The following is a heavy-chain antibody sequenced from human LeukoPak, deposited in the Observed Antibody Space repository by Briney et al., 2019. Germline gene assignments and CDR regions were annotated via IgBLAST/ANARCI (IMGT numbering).Heavy chain of an antibody. CDR1: GFSFSSYG. D-gene: IGHD4-17*01. CDR3: AKEVGATVTTMCDY. CDR2: IRYDGSNK. J-gene: IGHJ4*02. Sequence: GGSLRLSCAASGFSFSSYGMHWVRQAPGKGLEWVAFIRYDGSNKYYADSVKGRFTISRDNSRNTMYMQMNSLRAEDTAVYYCAKEVGATVTTMCDYWGQGSLVTVSS. V-gene: IGHV3-30*02.